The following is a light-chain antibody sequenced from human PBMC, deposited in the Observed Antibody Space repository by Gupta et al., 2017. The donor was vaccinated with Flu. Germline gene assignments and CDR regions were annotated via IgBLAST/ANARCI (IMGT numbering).Light chain of an antibody. Sequence: LSDRAPINCKCSQSVFYIYSNRSYLSYWQQKPGQHPTGLLYYASIRGDGVPDRCFGSGAGTDYTLTKSSLQAEDDVVYYCQIQDGSYPWTFGQGTTVEIK. V-gene: IGKV4-1*01. CDR3: QIQDGSYPWT. J-gene: IGKJ1*01. CDR1: QSVFYIYSNRSY. CDR2: YAS.